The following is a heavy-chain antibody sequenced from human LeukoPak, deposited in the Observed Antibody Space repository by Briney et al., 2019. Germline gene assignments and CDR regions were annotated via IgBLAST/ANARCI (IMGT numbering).Heavy chain of an antibody. CDR3: AKSYSYGSYFDY. D-gene: IGHD5-18*01. V-gene: IGHV3-9*01. CDR2: ISWNSGSI. CDR1: GFTFSSYG. J-gene: IGHJ4*02. Sequence: GGTLRLSCAASGFTFSSYGMSWVRQAPGKGLEWVSGISWNSGSIGYADSVKGRFTISRDNAKNSLYLQMNSLRAEDTALYYCAKSYSYGSYFDYWGQGTLVTVSS.